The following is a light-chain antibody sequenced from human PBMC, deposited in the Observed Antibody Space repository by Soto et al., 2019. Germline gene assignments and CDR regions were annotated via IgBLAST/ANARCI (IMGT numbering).Light chain of an antibody. CDR1: QSISSY. Sequence: DIEMTQSPSSLSASVGDRVTITCRASQSISSYLNWYQQKPGKVPKLLIYAASSLQSGVPPRFSGSGSGTAFTLTISSLQPEDFATYYCQQSYGTPLTFGGGTKVEIK. V-gene: IGKV1-39*01. CDR2: AAS. J-gene: IGKJ4*01. CDR3: QQSYGTPLT.